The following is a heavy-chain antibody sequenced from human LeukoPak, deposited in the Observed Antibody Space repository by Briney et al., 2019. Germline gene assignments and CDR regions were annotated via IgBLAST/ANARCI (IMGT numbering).Heavy chain of an antibody. Sequence: SVSVSCKASGYTFTGYYMHWVRRAPGQGLEWMGWINPISGGTNYAQKFQGRFTMTRDTSISTAYMELSRLRSDDTAVYYCARDHSNYYDSSGPTVIAFDIGGQATLATVSS. D-gene: IGHD3-22*01. CDR3: ARDHSNYYDSSGPTVIAFDI. CDR2: INPISGGT. J-gene: IGHJ3*02. CDR1: GYTFTGYY. V-gene: IGHV1-2*02.